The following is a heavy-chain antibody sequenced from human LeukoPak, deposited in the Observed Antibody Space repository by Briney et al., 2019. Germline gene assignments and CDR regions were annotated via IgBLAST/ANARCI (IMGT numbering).Heavy chain of an antibody. Sequence: GGSLRLSCAASGFPFSRHAMGWVRQPPGKGLEWVSVISNGKTYYADSVRGRFTISRDESKNTVYLQMNSLRDEDTALYYCVREAGYCASVCLKSNWFDPWGQGTLVTVSS. J-gene: IGHJ5*02. D-gene: IGHD2-21*02. CDR2: ISNGKT. CDR3: VREAGYCASVCLKSNWFDP. V-gene: IGHV3-23*01. CDR1: GFPFSRHA.